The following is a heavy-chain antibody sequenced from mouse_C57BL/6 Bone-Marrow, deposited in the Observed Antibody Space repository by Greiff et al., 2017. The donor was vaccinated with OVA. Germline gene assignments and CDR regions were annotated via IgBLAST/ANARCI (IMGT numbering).Heavy chain of an antibody. Sequence: VQLQQSGAELARPGASVKLSCKASGYTFTSYGISWVTQRTGQGLEWIGEIYPRSGNTYYNEKLKGKATLTADKSSSTAYMELRSLTSEDSSVYFCARKKIYYGNYGFAYWGQGTLVTVSA. CDR1: GYTFTSYG. D-gene: IGHD2-1*01. J-gene: IGHJ3*01. CDR2: IYPRSGNT. CDR3: ARKKIYYGNYGFAY. V-gene: IGHV1-81*01.